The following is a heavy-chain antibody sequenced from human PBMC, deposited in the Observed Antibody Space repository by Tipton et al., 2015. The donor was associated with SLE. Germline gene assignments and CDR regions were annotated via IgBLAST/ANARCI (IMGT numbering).Heavy chain of an antibody. CDR2: IYNPGST. CDR1: GDSINNDYS. J-gene: IGHJ5*02. CDR3: VREPLLYDDYGGGFDP. Sequence: TLSLTCSVSGDSINNDYSWGWIRQPPGKGLEWIGTIYNPGSTYYNPSLKSRATISVDTSKNQFSLNLSSMSAADTAVYYCVREPLLYDDYGGGFDPWGQGILATVSS. V-gene: IGHV4-38-2*02. D-gene: IGHD4-23*01.